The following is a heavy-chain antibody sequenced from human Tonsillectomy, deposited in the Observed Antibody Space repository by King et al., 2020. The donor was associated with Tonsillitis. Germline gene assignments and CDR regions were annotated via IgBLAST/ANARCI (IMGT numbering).Heavy chain of an antibody. Sequence: VQLVESGGGVVQPGGSLRLSCAASGFTFSTYGMHWVRQAPGKGLVWVAFIRYDGSNNYYADSVKGRFNISRDNSENTLFLQMISLRTDGTPVYYCAKCIKQELGSSWYAVDHWGQGTLVTVCS. CDR3: AKCIKQELGSSWYAVDH. V-gene: IGHV3-30*02. CDR1: GFTFSTYG. J-gene: IGHJ4*02. CDR2: IRYDGSNN. D-gene: IGHD6-13*01.